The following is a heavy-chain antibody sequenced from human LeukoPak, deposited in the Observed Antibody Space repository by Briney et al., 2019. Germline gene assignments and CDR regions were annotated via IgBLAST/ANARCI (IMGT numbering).Heavy chain of an antibody. D-gene: IGHD1-1*01. Sequence: QTGGSLRLSCGASGFTFTSYAMSWIHQAPGKGLEWVSAISGGGENTYYGDSVKGRFTISRDNSKTTLYLQMNSLRAEDTATYYCAKPRAMTTGVGRYFDLWGRGTLVTVSS. CDR1: GFTFTSYA. CDR2: ISGGGENT. V-gene: IGHV3-23*01. J-gene: IGHJ2*01. CDR3: AKPRAMTTGVGRYFDL.